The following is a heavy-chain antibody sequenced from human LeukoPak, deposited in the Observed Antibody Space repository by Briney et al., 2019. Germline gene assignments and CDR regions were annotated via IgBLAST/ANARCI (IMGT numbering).Heavy chain of an antibody. Sequence: SETLSLTCTVSGGSVSSSSYYWGWIRQPPGKGLEWIGSIYYSGSTYYNPSLKSRVTISVDTSKNQFSLKLSSVTAADTAVYYCARAGDILTGYFPSYYYYYGMDVWGQGTTVTVSS. V-gene: IGHV4-39*07. CDR1: GGSVSSSSYY. D-gene: IGHD3-9*01. CDR2: IYYSGST. J-gene: IGHJ6*02. CDR3: ARAGDILTGYFPSYYYYYGMDV.